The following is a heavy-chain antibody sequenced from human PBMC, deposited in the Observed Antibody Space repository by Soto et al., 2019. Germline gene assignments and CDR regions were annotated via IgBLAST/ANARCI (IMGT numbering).Heavy chain of an antibody. J-gene: IGHJ4*02. CDR2: ISWNSGSI. D-gene: IGHD6-19*01. CDR1: GFTFDDYA. CDR3: AKGSSGCGHKAFDY. Sequence: EVQLVESGGGLVQPGRSLRLSCAASGFTFDDYAMHWVRQAPGKGLEWVSGISWNSGSIGYADSVKGRFTISRDNAKNSLYLQMNSLRAEDTALYYCAKGSSGCGHKAFDYWGQGTLVTVSS. V-gene: IGHV3-9*01.